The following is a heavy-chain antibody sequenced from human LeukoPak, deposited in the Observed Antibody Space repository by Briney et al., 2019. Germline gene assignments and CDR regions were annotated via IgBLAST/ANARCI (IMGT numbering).Heavy chain of an antibody. V-gene: IGHV4-59*04. CDR3: AKGDGYGLIDY. Sequence: SETLSLTCTVSGGSISSYYWGWIRQPPGKGLDWIGNIYYSGSTYYNPSLKSRVTISVDSSKNQFSLRLSSVTTADTAVYYCAKGDGYGLIDYWGQGTLVTVSS. D-gene: IGHD5-24*01. CDR1: GGSISSYY. J-gene: IGHJ4*02. CDR2: IYYSGST.